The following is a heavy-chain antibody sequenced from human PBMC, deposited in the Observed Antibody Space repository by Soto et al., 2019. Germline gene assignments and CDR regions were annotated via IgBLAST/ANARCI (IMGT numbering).Heavy chain of an antibody. CDR3: ARDRRLAYCGGGCYSGFVVDY. D-gene: IGHD2-21*02. Sequence: EVQLVESGGGLVQPGGSLRLVCAASGFTFSSYSMNWVRQAPGKGLEWVSHISSSGGTIYYADSVRGRFTISRDNAKNPLYLQMNSLKGEYTAVYYCARDRRLAYCGGGCYSGFVVDYWGQGTLVTVSS. CDR1: GFTFSSYS. V-gene: IGHV3-48*01. J-gene: IGHJ4*02. CDR2: ISSSGGTI.